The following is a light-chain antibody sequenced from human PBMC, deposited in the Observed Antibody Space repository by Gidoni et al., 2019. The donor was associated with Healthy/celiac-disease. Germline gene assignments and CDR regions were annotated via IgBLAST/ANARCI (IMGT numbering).Light chain of an antibody. CDR1: QSVLYSSNNNNY. V-gene: IGKV4-1*01. Sequence: DIVMTQSPDSLAVSLGERATINCKSSQSVLYSSNNNNYLAWYPQKPGQPPKLLIYWASTRESGVPDRFSGSGSVTDFTLTISSLQSEDVAVYYCQQYYSTPQTFGGGTKVEIK. CDR3: QQYYSTPQT. CDR2: WAS. J-gene: IGKJ4*01.